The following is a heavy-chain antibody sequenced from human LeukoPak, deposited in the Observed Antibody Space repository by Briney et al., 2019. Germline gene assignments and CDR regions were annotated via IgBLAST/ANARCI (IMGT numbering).Heavy chain of an antibody. J-gene: IGHJ4*02. CDR3: ARRDFWSGYWDY. V-gene: IGHV4-61*08. Sequence: SETLSLTCTVSGGSISSGDYYWSWIRQPPGKGLEWIGYIYYSGSTNYNPSLKTRVSISVDTSKNEFSLKLSSVTAADTAVYYCARRDFWSGYWDYWGQGTLVTVSS. CDR1: GGSISSGDYY. D-gene: IGHD3-3*01. CDR2: IYYSGST.